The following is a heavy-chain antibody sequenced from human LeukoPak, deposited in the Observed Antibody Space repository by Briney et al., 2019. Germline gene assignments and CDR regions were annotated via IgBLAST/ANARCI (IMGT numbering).Heavy chain of an antibody. D-gene: IGHD5-24*01. Sequence: SQTLSLTCTVSGGSISSGDYYWSWIRQPPGKGLEWIGYVYYSGSTYYNPSFKSRVTISVDTSKNQFSLKLSSVTAADTAVYYCARGRDGYNQYYFDYWGQGTLVTVSS. V-gene: IGHV4-30-4*01. CDR2: VYYSGST. CDR3: ARGRDGYNQYYFDY. CDR1: GGSISSGDYY. J-gene: IGHJ4*02.